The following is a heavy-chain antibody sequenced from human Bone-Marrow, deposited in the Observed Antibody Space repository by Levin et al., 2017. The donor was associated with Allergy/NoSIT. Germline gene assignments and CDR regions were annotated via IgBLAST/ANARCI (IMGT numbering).Heavy chain of an antibody. Sequence: SVKVSCKASGGTFSSYAISWVRQAPGQGLEWMGGIIPIFGTANYAQKFQGRVTITADESTSTAYMELSSLRSEDTAVYYCARDRGTMVRGARNWFDPWGQGTLVTVSS. J-gene: IGHJ5*02. CDR1: GGTFSSYA. CDR2: IIPIFGTA. D-gene: IGHD3-10*01. V-gene: IGHV1-69*13. CDR3: ARDRGTMVRGARNWFDP.